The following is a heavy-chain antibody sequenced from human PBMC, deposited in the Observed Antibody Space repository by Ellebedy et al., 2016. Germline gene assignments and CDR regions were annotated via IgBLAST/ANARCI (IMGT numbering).Heavy chain of an antibody. CDR3: ARGPPTPQYFQH. D-gene: IGHD2-15*01. J-gene: IGHJ1*01. CDR2: ISAYNGNT. V-gene: IGHV1-18*01. Sequence: ASVKVSXXASGYTFTSYGISWVRQAPGQGLEWMGWISAYNGNTNYAQKFQGRVTMTTDTSTSTAYMELRSLRSDDTAVYFCARGPPTPQYFQHWGQGTLVTVSS. CDR1: GYTFTSYG.